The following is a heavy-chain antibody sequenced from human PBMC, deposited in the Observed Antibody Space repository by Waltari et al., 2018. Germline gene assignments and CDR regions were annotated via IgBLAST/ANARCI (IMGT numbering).Heavy chain of an antibody. CDR2: IYTSGST. D-gene: IGHD3-16*01. J-gene: IGHJ4*02. Sequence: QVQLQESGPGLVKPSETLSLTCTVSGGSISSYYWSWIRQPPGKGLEWIGYIYTSGSTNYNPSLKSRVTISVDTSKNQSSLKLSSVTAADTAVYYCARGGFWGRVDYWGQGTLVTVSS. V-gene: IGHV4-4*09. CDR3: ARGGFWGRVDY. CDR1: GGSISSYY.